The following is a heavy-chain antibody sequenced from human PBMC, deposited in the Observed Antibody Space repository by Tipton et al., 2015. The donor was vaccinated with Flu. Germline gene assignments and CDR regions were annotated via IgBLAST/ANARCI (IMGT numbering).Heavy chain of an antibody. CDR3: ARDAASYSSGWPHWFDP. CDR1: GGSISSYY. D-gene: IGHD6-19*01. Sequence: TLSLTCTVSGGSISSYYWSWIRQPPGKGLEWIGYIYYSGSTNYNPSLKSRVTISVDTSKNQFSLKLSSVTAADTAVYYCARDAASYSSGWPHWFDPWGQGTLVTVSS. V-gene: IGHV4-59*01. J-gene: IGHJ5*02. CDR2: IYYSGST.